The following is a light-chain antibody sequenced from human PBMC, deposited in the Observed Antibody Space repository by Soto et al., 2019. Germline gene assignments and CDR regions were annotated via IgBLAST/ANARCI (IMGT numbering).Light chain of an antibody. CDR3: QQYNNWPIT. Sequence: EIVLTPSPGTLSLAPGERSTLSFRTSQSVSSSYLAWYQQKPGQAPRLLIYGASTRATGIPARFSGSGSGTEFTLTISSLQSEDFAVYYCQQYNNWPITFGQGTRLEIK. CDR2: GAS. CDR1: QSVSSSY. V-gene: IGKV3-15*01. J-gene: IGKJ5*01.